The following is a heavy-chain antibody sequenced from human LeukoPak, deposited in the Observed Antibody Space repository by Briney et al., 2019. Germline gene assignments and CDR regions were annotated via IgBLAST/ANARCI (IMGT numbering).Heavy chain of an antibody. CDR1: GFTFSSYD. D-gene: IGHD3-22*01. V-gene: IGHV3-23*01. J-gene: IGHJ3*02. CDR2: ITGSGGST. CDR3: ANSPETYYYDSSGYAFDI. Sequence: GGSLRLSCAASGFTFSSYDMSWVRQAPGKGLEWVSAITGSGGSTYYADSVKGRFTISRDNSKNTLYLQMNSLRAEDTAVYYCANSPETYYYDSSGYAFDIWGQGTMVTVSS.